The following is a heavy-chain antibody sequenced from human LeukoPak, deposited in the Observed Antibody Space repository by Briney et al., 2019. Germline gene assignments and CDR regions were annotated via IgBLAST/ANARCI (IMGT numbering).Heavy chain of an antibody. Sequence: GGSLRLSCAASGFTFSSYWMSWVRQAPGKGLEWVASIKHDGSEKYYVDSVKGRFTISRDNSKNTLYLQMNSLRAEDTAVYYCAKDSGSYYFVLSDYWGQGTLVTVSS. J-gene: IGHJ4*02. CDR1: GFTFSSYW. V-gene: IGHV3-7*03. D-gene: IGHD1-26*01. CDR3: AKDSGSYYFVLSDY. CDR2: IKHDGSEK.